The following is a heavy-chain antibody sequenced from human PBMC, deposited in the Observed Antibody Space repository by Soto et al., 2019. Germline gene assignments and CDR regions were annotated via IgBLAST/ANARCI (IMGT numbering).Heavy chain of an antibody. Sequence: QITLKESGPTLVKPTQTLTLTCTFSGFSLSASGVGVGWIRQPPGKALEWPALIYWDDDKRYSPSLKSRLTITKDTSKNQVVLTMTNMDPVDTATYYCAHRRVTVDFDYWGQGTLVTVSS. CDR2: IYWDDDK. CDR3: AHRRVTVDFDY. V-gene: IGHV2-5*02. J-gene: IGHJ4*02. CDR1: GFSLSASGVG. D-gene: IGHD2-21*02.